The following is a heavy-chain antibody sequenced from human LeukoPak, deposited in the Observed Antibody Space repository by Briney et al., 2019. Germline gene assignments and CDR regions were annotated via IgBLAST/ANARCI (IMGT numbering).Heavy chain of an antibody. CDR2: IYTSGST. CDR1: GGSISSYY. CDR3: ARDDYSNYGNWFDP. V-gene: IGHV4-4*07. Sequence: PSETLSLTCTVSGGSISSYYWSWIRQPAGKGLEWIGRIYTSGSTNYNPSLKSRVTMSVDTSKDQFSLKLSSVTAADTAVYYCARDDYSNYGNWFDPWGQGTLVTVSS. D-gene: IGHD4-11*01. J-gene: IGHJ5*02.